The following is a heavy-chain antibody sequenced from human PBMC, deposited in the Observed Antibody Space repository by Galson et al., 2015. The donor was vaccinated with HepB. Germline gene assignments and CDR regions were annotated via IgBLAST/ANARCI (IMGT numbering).Heavy chain of an antibody. Sequence: QSGAEVKKPGESLRISCEGSGYSFTSHWISWVRQMPGRGLEWMVRIDLSDSYTNYSPSFQGHVTISADNSINTAFLQWSSLKASDTAMYYCARHRSGSAAFDIWGQGTLVTVSS. D-gene: IGHD1-26*01. J-gene: IGHJ3*02. V-gene: IGHV5-10-1*01. CDR2: IDLSDSYT. CDR3: ARHRSGSAAFDI. CDR1: GYSFTSHW.